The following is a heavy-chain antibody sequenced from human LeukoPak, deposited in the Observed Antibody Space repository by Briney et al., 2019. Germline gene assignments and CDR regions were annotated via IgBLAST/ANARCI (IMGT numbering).Heavy chain of an antibody. Sequence: PSETLSLTWTVSGGSISSGSYYWSWIRQPAGKGLEWIGRIYTSGSTNYNPSLKSRVTISVDTTKNQFSLKLSSVTAADTAVYYCARAGGSYRSYAFDIWGQGTMVTVSS. CDR3: ARAGGSYRSYAFDI. J-gene: IGHJ3*02. CDR2: IYTSGST. CDR1: GGSISSGSYY. V-gene: IGHV4-61*02. D-gene: IGHD1-26*01.